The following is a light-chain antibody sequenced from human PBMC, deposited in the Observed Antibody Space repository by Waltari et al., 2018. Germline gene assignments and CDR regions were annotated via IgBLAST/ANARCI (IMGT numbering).Light chain of an antibody. V-gene: IGKV1-33*01. CDR2: AAS. CDR3: QQYEGLPRT. Sequence: DIQMTQSPSSLSASVGDRVTITCQASQHIYNYLNWYQQKPGKAPKLLIYAASNLQTGVPSRFSGGGSGTDFTFVISNLQPEDIATYYCQQYEGLPRTFGQGTKPEMK. CDR1: QHIYNY. J-gene: IGKJ2*02.